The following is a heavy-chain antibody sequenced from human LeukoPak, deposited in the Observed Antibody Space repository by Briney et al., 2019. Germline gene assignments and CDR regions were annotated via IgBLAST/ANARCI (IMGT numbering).Heavy chain of an antibody. CDR3: AKTFIAVANPIDY. D-gene: IGHD6-19*01. CDR2: ISGGGTST. J-gene: IGHJ4*02. CDR1: GFTFSSYA. V-gene: IGHV3-23*01. Sequence: GGSLRRSCAASGFTFSSYAMSWVRQAPGKGLEWVSVISGGGTSTYYADSVKGRFTISKDNSRNTLYLQMNSLRAEDTAVYYCAKTFIAVANPIDYWGQGTLVTVSS.